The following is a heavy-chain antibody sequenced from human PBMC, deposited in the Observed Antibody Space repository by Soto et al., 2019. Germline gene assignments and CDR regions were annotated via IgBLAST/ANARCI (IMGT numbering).Heavy chain of an antibody. J-gene: IGHJ4*02. CDR2: ISSGSGNI. CDR3: ARGGYGDYGH. D-gene: IGHD4-17*01. V-gene: IGHV3-21*01. Sequence: EVQLVESGGGLVKPGGSLRLSCAASGFTFSSYSMNWVRQAPGKGLEWVSSISSGSGNIYYADSVKGRFTISRDNAKNSLYLQMNSLRAEDTAVYYCARGGYGDYGHWGKGTLVTVSS. CDR1: GFTFSSYS.